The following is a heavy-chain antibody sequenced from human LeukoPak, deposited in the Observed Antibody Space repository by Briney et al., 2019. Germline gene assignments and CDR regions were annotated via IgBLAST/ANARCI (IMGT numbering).Heavy chain of an antibody. Sequence: PGGSLRLSCAASGFTFSLYSMNWVRQAPGKGLEWVSSITARDPNIYYADSVKGRFTISRDNAKKTLYLQMNSLRADDTAIYYCARRGRLVITTLLNEDAFDIWSQGTMVTVSS. D-gene: IGHD3-22*01. CDR2: ITARDPNI. CDR1: GFTFSLYS. CDR3: ARRGRLVITTLLNEDAFDI. J-gene: IGHJ3*02. V-gene: IGHV3-21*01.